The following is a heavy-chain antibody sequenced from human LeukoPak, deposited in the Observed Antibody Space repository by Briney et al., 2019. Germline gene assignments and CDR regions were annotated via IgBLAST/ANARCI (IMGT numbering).Heavy chain of an antibody. CDR1: GGSISSSSYY. CDR2: IYYSGST. CDR3: ARAPFGYDSSGYQLNWFDP. J-gene: IGHJ5*02. V-gene: IGHV4-39*07. D-gene: IGHD3-22*01. Sequence: SETLSLTCTVSGGSISSSSYYWGWIRQPPGKGLEWIGSIYYSGSTYYNPSLKSRVTISVDTSKNQFSLKLSSVTAADTAVYYCARAPFGYDSSGYQLNWFDPWGQGTLVTVSS.